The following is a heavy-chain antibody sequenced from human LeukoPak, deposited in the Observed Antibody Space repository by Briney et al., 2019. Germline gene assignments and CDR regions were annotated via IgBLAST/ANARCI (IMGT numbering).Heavy chain of an antibody. J-gene: IGHJ6*03. CDR1: GFTFSRSA. CDR3: AKVGVELHYYYYMDV. V-gene: IGHV3-23*01. CDR2: IADNGVT. Sequence: GGSLRLSCAASGFTFSRSAMTWVRQAPGKGQEWVSGIADNGVTYYADSGKGRFIISRDNSKNTLFLQMDSLRAEDTAIYYCAKVGVELHYYYYMDVWGKGTTVAVSS. D-gene: IGHD3-3*01.